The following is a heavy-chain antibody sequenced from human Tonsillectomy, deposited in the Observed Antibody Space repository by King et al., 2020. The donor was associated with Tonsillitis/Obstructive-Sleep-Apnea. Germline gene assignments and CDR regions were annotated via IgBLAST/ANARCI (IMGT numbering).Heavy chain of an antibody. D-gene: IGHD2-15*01. V-gene: IGHV4-34*01. CDR2: INHSGST. Sequence: VQLQQWGAGLLKPSETLSLTCAVHGGSFSGYYWSWIRQPPGKGLDWIGEINHSGSTNYNPSLKSRVTISVDTSKNQFSLKRSPVTAADTAVYYCARGRIVVVVAATPDLYFQHWGQGTLVTVSS. CDR3: ARGRIVVVVAATPDLYFQH. CDR1: GGSFSGYY. J-gene: IGHJ1*01.